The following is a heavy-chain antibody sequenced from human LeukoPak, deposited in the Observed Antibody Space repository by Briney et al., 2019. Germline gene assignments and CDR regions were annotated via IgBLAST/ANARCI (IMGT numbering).Heavy chain of an antibody. CDR2: IDPSDSYT. J-gene: IGHJ4*02. CDR3: ARRDAQAIAIDY. V-gene: IGHV5-10-1*01. CDR1: GYSFTSYW. Sequence: GESLKIFCKGSGYSFTSYWISWVRQMPGKGLEWMGRIDPSDSYTNYSPSFQGHVTISADKSISTAYLQWSSLKASDTAMYYCARRDAQAIAIDYWGQGTLVTVSS. D-gene: IGHD3-22*01.